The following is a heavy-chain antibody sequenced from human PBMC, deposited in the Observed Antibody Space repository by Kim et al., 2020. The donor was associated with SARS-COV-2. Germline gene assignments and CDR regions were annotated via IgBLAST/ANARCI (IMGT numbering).Heavy chain of an antibody. CDR1: GGSFSGYY. Sequence: SETLSLTCAVYGGSFSGYYWSWIRQPPGKGLEWIGEINHSGSTNYNPSLMSRVTISVETYKNQFFLKLSSVTAADTAVFYCARRCVNLVYVTSWGQGTL. V-gene: IGHV4-34*01. CDR2: INHSGST. D-gene: IGHD3-16*01. J-gene: IGHJ4*02. CDR3: ARRCVNLVYVTS.